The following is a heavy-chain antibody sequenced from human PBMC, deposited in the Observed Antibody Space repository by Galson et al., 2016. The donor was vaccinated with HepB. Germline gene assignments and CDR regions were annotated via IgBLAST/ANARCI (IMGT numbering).Heavy chain of an antibody. CDR2: IYYSGST. CDR1: GGSISSSSKY. Sequence: LTCTVSGGSISSSSKYWGWIRQPPGKGLEWIGNIYYSGSTYYNPSLKSRVTISVDTSKNQFSLKLSSVTAADTAVYYCAIHYDILTGWFDPWGQGTLVTVSS. V-gene: IGHV4-39*01. J-gene: IGHJ5*02. D-gene: IGHD3-9*01. CDR3: AIHYDILTGWFDP.